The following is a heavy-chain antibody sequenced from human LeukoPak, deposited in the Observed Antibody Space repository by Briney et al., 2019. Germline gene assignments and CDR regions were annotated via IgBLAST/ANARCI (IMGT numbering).Heavy chain of an antibody. CDR2: ISYDGSST. Sequence: GGSLRLSCAASGFTFSNYWMHWVRQAPGKGLVWVSRISYDGSSTNYADSVKGRFTISRDNAKNTLYLQMNSLRAEDTAVYYCARRSAAKDAFNFWGQGTMVTVSS. J-gene: IGHJ3*01. D-gene: IGHD6-25*01. V-gene: IGHV3-74*01. CDR1: GFTFSNYW. CDR3: ARRSAAKDAFNF.